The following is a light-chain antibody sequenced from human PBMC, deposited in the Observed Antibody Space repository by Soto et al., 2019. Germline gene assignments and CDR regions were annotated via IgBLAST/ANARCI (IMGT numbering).Light chain of an antibody. CDR1: HSFTTTS. J-gene: IGKJ2*01. CDR2: GS. V-gene: IGKV3-20*01. Sequence: ENLLTQSPVTLSLSPGDSATLSCRASHSFTTTSWYQQRPGQAPRLLISGSTRATDIPDRFSGSRSGTDFTLTIARLEPEDFAVYFCQQFSPSPLMYTFDRGTKLEIK. CDR3: QQFSPSPLMYT.